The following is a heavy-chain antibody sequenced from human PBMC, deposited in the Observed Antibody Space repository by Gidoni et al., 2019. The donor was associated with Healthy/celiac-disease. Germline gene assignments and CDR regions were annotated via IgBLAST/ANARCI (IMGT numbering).Heavy chain of an antibody. CDR1: GGSISRGGYY. CDR3: ARGLRVQVTMSSPPDY. J-gene: IGHJ4*02. Sequence: QVQLQESGPGLVKPSQTLSLTCTVSGGSISRGGYYWSWIRQHPGKGLEWIGYIDYSGSTYYNPSLKSRVTISVDTSKNQFSLKLSSVTAADTAVYYCARGLRVQVTMSSPPDYWGQGTLVTVSS. D-gene: IGHD4-17*01. V-gene: IGHV4-31*03. CDR2: IDYSGST.